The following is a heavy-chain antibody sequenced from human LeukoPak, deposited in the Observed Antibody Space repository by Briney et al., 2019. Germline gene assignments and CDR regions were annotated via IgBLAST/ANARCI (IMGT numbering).Heavy chain of an antibody. CDR2: IKQDGSEK. J-gene: IGHJ4*02. Sequence: PGGSLRLSCAASGFTFSNYWMSWVRQAPGKGLEWVANIKQDGSEKYYVDSVKGRFTISRDNARNSLYLQMNSLRAEDTAVYYCARWYFDYWGQGTLVTVSS. V-gene: IGHV3-7*01. CDR1: GFTFSNYW. CDR3: ARWYFDY.